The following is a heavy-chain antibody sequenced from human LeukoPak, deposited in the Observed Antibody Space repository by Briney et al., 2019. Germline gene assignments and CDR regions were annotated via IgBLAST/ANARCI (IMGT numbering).Heavy chain of an antibody. V-gene: IGHV4-34*01. CDR2: INHSGST. CDR3: ARAQYDSPDY. Sequence: SETLSLTCTVSGGSISSYYWSWIRQPPGKGLEWIGEINHSGSTNYNPSLKSRVTISVDTSKNQFSLKLSSVTAADTAVYYCARAQYDSPDYWGQGTLVTVSS. D-gene: IGHD3-3*01. CDR1: GGSISSYY. J-gene: IGHJ4*02.